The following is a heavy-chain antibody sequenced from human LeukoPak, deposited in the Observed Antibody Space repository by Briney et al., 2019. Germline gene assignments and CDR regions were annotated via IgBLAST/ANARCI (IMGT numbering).Heavy chain of an antibody. Sequence: PGGSLRVSCAASGFTFSNYGMHWVRQAPGRGLEWVAFVLYDGSKKYYADSVKGRFAISRDNSKNTLYLQMNSLRAEDTAVYYCAKKEALVGDTYFDYWGQGTLVTVSS. CDR1: GFTFSNYG. CDR2: VLYDGSKK. V-gene: IGHV3-30*02. D-gene: IGHD1-26*01. CDR3: AKKEALVGDTYFDY. J-gene: IGHJ4*02.